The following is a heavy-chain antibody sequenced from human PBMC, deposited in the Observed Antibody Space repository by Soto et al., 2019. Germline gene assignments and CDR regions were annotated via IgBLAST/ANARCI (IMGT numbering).Heavy chain of an antibody. CDR3: ARDPKKRLQLWTLSSSYYYGMDV. Sequence: QVQLVESGGGVVQPGRSLRLSCAASGFTFSSYGMHWVRQAPGKGLEWVAVIWYDGSNKYYADSVKGRFTISRDNSKNTLYLQMNSLRAEDTAVYYCARDPKKRLQLWTLSSSYYYGMDVWGQGTTVTVSS. J-gene: IGHJ6*02. CDR2: IWYDGSNK. CDR1: GFTFSSYG. D-gene: IGHD5-18*01. V-gene: IGHV3-33*01.